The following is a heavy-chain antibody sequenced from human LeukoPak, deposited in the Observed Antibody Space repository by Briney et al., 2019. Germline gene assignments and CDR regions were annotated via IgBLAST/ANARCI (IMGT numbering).Heavy chain of an antibody. J-gene: IGHJ4*02. V-gene: IGHV3-30*02. Sequence: GGSLRLSCATSGFTFSSDGIHWVRQAPGKGLEWVSFITHDGNDKHYADSVKGRFTISRDNSRNTLYLQMNSLRAEDTALYYCAKASGTTLTYGDYWGQGTLVTVSS. CDR2: ITHDGNDK. D-gene: IGHD1-7*01. CDR1: GFTFSSDG. CDR3: AKASGTTLTYGDY.